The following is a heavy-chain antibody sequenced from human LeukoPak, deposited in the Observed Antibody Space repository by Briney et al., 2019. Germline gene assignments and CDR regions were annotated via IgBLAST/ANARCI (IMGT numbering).Heavy chain of an antibody. V-gene: IGHV3-48*03. J-gene: IGHJ4*02. CDR2: ISSSGSTI. CDR3: ATDGVKVGPTAFAY. CDR1: GFTFRSYE. Sequence: PGGSLRLSGAAFGFTFRSYEMNWVRQAPGKGLEWVSYISSSGSTIYYADSVKGRFTISRDNAKNSLYLQVHSLRDEDTAVYYCATDGVKVGPTAFAYWGQGTLVTVSS. D-gene: IGHD1-26*01.